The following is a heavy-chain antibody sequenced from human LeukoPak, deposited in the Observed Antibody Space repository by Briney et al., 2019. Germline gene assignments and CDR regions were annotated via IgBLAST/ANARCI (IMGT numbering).Heavy chain of an antibody. CDR1: GGSISSGDYY. D-gene: IGHD3-10*01. CDR2: IYYSGST. Sequence: SETLSLTCTVSGGSISSGDYYWSWIRQPPGKGLEWIGYIYYSGSTYYNPSLKSRVTISVDTSKNQFSLKLSSVTAADTAVYYCASPSKGVGAFDIWGQGTMVTVSS. CDR3: ASPSKGVGAFDI. V-gene: IGHV4-30-4*01. J-gene: IGHJ3*02.